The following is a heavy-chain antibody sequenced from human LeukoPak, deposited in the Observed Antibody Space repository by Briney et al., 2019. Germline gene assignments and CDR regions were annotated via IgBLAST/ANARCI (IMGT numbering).Heavy chain of an antibody. CDR2: IYYSGST. Sequence: PSETLSLTCTVSGGSISSSSYYWGWIRQPPGKGLEWIGSIYYSGSTYYNPSLKSRVTISVDTSKNQFSLKLSSVTAADTAVYYCAREPLSGYYDSSGYPHMAIYYFDYWGQGTLVTVSS. D-gene: IGHD3-22*01. J-gene: IGHJ4*02. V-gene: IGHV4-39*07. CDR3: AREPLSGYYDSSGYPHMAIYYFDY. CDR1: GGSISSSSYY.